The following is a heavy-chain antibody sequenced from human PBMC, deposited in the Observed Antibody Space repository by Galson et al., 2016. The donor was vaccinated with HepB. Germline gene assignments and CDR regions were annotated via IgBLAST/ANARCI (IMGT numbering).Heavy chain of an antibody. J-gene: IGHJ6*02. D-gene: IGHD5-18*01. CDR2: IYYSGST. V-gene: IGHV4-39*01. CDR1: GDSISSGNYY. CDR3: ARRFRYTYGPPYGMDV. Sequence: SETLSLTCTVSGDSISSGNYYWAWIRQPPGKGLEWIGSIYYSGSTHYNPSLKSRVTISVDTSKNQFSLNLNSVTGADTAVYFCARRFRYTYGPPYGMDVWGQGTTVTVSS.